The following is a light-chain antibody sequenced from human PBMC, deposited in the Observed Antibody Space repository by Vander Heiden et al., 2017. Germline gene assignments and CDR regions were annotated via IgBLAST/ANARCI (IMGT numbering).Light chain of an antibody. CDR3: QQSYSTPLT. J-gene: IGKJ4*01. V-gene: IGKV1-39*01. CDR2: AAS. Sequence: DIQMTKSQSSLCASVGDRVTITCRASQSISSYLNWYQQKPGKAPKLLIYAASSLQSGVPSRFSGSGSGTDFTLTISSLQPEDFATYYCQQSYSTPLTFGGGTKVEIK. CDR1: QSISSY.